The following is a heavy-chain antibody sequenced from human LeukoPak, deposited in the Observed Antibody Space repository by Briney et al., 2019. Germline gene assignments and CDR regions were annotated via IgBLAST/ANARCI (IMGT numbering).Heavy chain of an antibody. J-gene: IGHJ4*02. CDR2: IKQDGSEK. CDR3: ARDPRNYGGNPNY. V-gene: IGHV3-7*05. D-gene: IGHD4-23*01. CDR1: GFTFSNYW. Sequence: PGGSLRLSCAASGFTFSNYWMIWVRQAPGKGLEWVGNIKQDGSEKRYADSVRGRFTISRDNAQTSLYLQMNSLRAEDTAVYYCARDPRNYGGNPNYWGQGTLVTVSS.